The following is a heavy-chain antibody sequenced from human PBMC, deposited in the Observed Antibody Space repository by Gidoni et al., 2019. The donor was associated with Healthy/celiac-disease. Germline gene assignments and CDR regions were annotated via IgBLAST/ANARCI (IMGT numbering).Heavy chain of an antibody. CDR2: ISWNSVSI. V-gene: IGHV3-9*01. D-gene: IGHD3-22*01. CDR1: VFTFDEYA. Sequence: QLVESGGGLVRPGRSLRLSCQPSVFTFDEYAMHWVQPAPGKGLEWVSGISWNSVSIGYADSVKGGFTISRDNAKNSLYLQMNSLRAEDTALYYCAKGYDSSGDAVPDYWGQGTLVTVSS. J-gene: IGHJ4*02. CDR3: AKGYDSSGDAVPDY.